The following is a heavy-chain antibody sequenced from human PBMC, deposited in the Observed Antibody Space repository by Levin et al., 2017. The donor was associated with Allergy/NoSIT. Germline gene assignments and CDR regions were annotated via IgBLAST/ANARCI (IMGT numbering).Heavy chain of an antibody. V-gene: IGHV5-51*01. CDR1: EYSFSRYW. CDR3: ARWRTGYPQYYFDY. Sequence: GESLKISCKASEYSFSRYWIGWVRQMPGKGLEWMGNIYPGDSDITYRLSFQGQVTISADKSLSTAYLQWSSLKASDSAMYYCARWRTGYPQYYFDYWGQGTLVTVSS. J-gene: IGHJ4*02. D-gene: IGHD3/OR15-3a*01. CDR2: IYPGDSDI.